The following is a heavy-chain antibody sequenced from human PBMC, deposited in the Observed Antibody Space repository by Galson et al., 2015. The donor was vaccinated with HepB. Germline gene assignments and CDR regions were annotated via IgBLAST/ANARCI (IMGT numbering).Heavy chain of an antibody. CDR3: ARVSGIDAFDI. CDR1: GFSFSSYG. V-gene: IGHV3-33*01. Sequence: SLRLSCAASGFSFSSYGMHWVRQAPGKGLEWVAVIWYDGSNKYYADSVKGRFTISRDNSKNTLYLQMNRLRAEDTAVYYCARVSGIDAFDIWGQGTMVTVSS. CDR2: IWYDGSNK. J-gene: IGHJ3*02.